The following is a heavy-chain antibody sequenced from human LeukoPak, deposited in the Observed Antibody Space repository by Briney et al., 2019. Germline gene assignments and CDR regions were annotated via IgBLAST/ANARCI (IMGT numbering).Heavy chain of an antibody. CDR2: IYSDDST. Sequence: PGGSLRLSCAASGFTFSSYGMHWVRQAPGKGLEWVSVIYSDDSTYSADSVKGRFIISRDKSKNTLYLQMNSLRAEDTAVYYCARGHREDGYNYRESYFDCWGQGTLVTVSS. CDR1: GFTFSSYG. D-gene: IGHD5-24*01. CDR3: ARGHREDGYNYRESYFDC. V-gene: IGHV3-53*01. J-gene: IGHJ4*02.